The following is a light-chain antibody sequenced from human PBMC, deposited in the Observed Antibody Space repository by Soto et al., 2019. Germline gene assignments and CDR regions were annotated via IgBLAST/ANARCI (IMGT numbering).Light chain of an antibody. V-gene: IGLV1-51*01. CDR1: SSNIGNNY. CDR2: DNN. J-gene: IGLJ1*01. CDR3: GTWDSSLSAGGL. Sequence: QSVLTQPPSVSAAPGQKVTISCSGSSSNIGNNYVSWYQQLPGTAPKLLIYDNNKRPSGIPDRFSGSKSGTSATLGITGLQTGDEADYYCGTWDSSLSAGGLFGTETKLTVL.